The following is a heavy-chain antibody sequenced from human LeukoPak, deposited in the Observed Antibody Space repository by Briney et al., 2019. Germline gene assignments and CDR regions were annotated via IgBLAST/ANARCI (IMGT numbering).Heavy chain of an antibody. J-gene: IGHJ4*02. V-gene: IGHV4-31*03. CDR1: GGSISSGGYY. D-gene: IGHD4-17*01. Sequence: SETLSLTCTVSGGSISSGGYYWSWIRQHPGKGLEWIGYIYYSGSTYYNPSLKSRVTISVDTSKNQFSLKLSSVTAADTAGYYCARAPLDYGDNYFDYWGQGTLVTVSS. CDR3: ARAPLDYGDNYFDY. CDR2: IYYSGST.